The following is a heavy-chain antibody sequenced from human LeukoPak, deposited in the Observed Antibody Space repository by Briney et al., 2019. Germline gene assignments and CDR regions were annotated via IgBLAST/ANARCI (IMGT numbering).Heavy chain of an antibody. D-gene: IGHD3-16*01. Sequence: KPSETLSLTCTVSGGSISSYYWSWIRQPPGKGLEWIGYIYYSGSTNYNPSLKSRVTISVDTSKNQFSLKLSSVTAADTAVYYCATSWGLSPDYYYYYMVVWGKGTTGTVSS. V-gene: IGHV4-59*01. J-gene: IGHJ6*03. CDR3: ATSWGLSPDYYYYYMVV. CDR1: GGSISSYY. CDR2: IYYSGST.